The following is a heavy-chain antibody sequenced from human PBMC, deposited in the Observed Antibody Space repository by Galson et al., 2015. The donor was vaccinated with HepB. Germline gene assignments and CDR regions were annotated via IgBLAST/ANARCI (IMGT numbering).Heavy chain of an antibody. CDR1: GFNFTTFG. CDR2: IWNDGNYK. CDR3: ARNQRVVVTSMSVYDAFDI. J-gene: IGHJ3*02. D-gene: IGHD2-21*02. Sequence: SLRLSCAASGFNFTTFGMHWVRPAPGKGLEWVSVIWNDGNYKSYTDSVKGRFTISRDNFKNTLSLHMNSLRAEDTAIYYCARNQRVVVTSMSVYDAFDIWGQGTMVTVSS. V-gene: IGHV3-33*01.